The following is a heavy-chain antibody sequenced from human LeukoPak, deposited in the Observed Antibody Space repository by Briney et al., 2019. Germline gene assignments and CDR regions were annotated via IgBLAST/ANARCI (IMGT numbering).Heavy chain of an antibody. CDR1: GFTFDDYA. CDR2: ISWNSGSI. D-gene: IGHD2-8*01. Sequence: GRSLRLSCAASGFTFDDYAMHWVRQAPGKGLEWVSGISWNSGSIDYADSVKGRFTISRDNAKNSLYLQMNSLRAEDMALYYCAKAQASIMADVFDIWGQGTMVTVSS. V-gene: IGHV3-9*03. J-gene: IGHJ3*02. CDR3: AKAQASIMADVFDI.